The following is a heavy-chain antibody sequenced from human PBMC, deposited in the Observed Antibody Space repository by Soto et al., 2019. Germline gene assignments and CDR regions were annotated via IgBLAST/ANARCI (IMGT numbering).Heavy chain of an antibody. D-gene: IGHD3-10*01. J-gene: IGHJ6*02. CDR2: IIPIFGTA. CDR3: AREVRVSMVRGVISYYGMDV. Sequence: QVQLVQSGAEVKKPGSSVKVSCKASGGTFSSYAISWVRQAPGQGLEWMGGIIPIFGTANYAQKFQGRVTITADESAITDYKXLSSLRSEDTAVYYCAREVRVSMVRGVISYYGMDVWGQGTTVTVSS. CDR1: GGTFSSYA. V-gene: IGHV1-69*12.